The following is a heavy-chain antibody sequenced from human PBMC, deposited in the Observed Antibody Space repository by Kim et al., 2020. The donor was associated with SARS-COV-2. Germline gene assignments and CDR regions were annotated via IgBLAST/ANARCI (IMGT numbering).Heavy chain of an antibody. Sequence: ASVKVSCKASGYTFSTYGINWVRQAPGQGLEWMGWLTASNSKTNYAPKFQDRFTMTTDTSTSTAYMELRSLRSDDTALYYCVRHGGGDDYWGQGTLVTVSS. CDR3: VRHGGGDDY. CDR2: LTASNSKT. V-gene: IGHV1-18*01. J-gene: IGHJ4*02. D-gene: IGHD6-25*01. CDR1: GYTFSTYG.